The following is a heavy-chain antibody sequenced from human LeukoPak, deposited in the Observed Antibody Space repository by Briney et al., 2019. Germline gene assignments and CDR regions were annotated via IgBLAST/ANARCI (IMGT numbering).Heavy chain of an antibody. CDR3: ARVFSYYYDSSDPSMV. J-gene: IGHJ3*01. V-gene: IGHV3-48*03. CDR1: GFTFSSYE. D-gene: IGHD3-22*01. CDR2: ISSSGSTI. Sequence: GGSLRLSCVVSGFTFSSYEMNWVRQAPGRGLEWVSYISSSGSTIYYADSVKGRFTISRDNAKNSLYLQMNSLRAEDTAVYYCARVFSYYYDSSDPSMVWGQGTMVTVSS.